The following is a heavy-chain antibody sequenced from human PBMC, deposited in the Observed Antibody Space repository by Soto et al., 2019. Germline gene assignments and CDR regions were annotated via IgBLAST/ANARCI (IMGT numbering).Heavy chain of an antibody. CDR2: IIPILGIA. J-gene: IGHJ4*02. CDR1: GGTCSSYT. V-gene: IGHV1-69*02. Sequence: APVKVSCKAPGGTCSSYTSSWVRQAPGQGLEWMGRIIPILGIANYAQKFQGRVTITADKSTSTAYMELSSLRSEDTAVYSCARDYSSGWYVLDYCGQGTLVTVSS. D-gene: IGHD6-19*01. CDR3: ARDYSSGWYVLDY.